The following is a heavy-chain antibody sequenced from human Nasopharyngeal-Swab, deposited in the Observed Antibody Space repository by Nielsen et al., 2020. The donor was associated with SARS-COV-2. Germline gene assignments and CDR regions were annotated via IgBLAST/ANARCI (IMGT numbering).Heavy chain of an antibody. V-gene: IGHV5-51*01. CDR3: ARQYYYGSGSYFNYYYGMDV. D-gene: IGHD3-10*01. Sequence: GGSLRLSCKGSGYSFTSYWIGWVRQMPGKGLEWMGIIYPGDSDTRYSPSFQGQVTISADKSIGTAYLQWSSLKASDTAMYYCARQYYYGSGSYFNYYYGMDVWGQGTTVTVSS. CDR1: GYSFTSYW. J-gene: IGHJ6*02. CDR2: IYPGDSDT.